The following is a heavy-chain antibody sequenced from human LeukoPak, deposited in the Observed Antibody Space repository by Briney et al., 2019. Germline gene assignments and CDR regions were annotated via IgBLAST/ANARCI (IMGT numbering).Heavy chain of an antibody. J-gene: IGHJ4*02. Sequence: ASVKVSCKASGYTFTSYYMHWVRQAHGQGLEWMGIINPSGGSTSYAQKFQGRVTMTRDTSTSTVYMELSSLRSEDTAVYYCARKNNNYYDSSGYYYYWGQGTLVTVSS. CDR3: ARKNNNYYDSSGYYYY. CDR1: GYTFTSYY. CDR2: INPSGGST. V-gene: IGHV1-46*01. D-gene: IGHD3-22*01.